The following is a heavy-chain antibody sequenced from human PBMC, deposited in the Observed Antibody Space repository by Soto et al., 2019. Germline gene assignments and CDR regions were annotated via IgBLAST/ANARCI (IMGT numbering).Heavy chain of an antibody. Sequence: GASVKVSCKASGYTFTSYAMHWVRQAPGQRLEWMGWINAGNGNTKYSQKFQGRVTITRDTSASTAYMELSSLRSEDTAVYYCAARKGTNIKGVTIFGVAPRGMDVWGQGTTVTVSS. D-gene: IGHD3-3*01. CDR2: INAGNGNT. CDR3: AARKGTNIKGVTIFGVAPRGMDV. CDR1: GYTFTSYA. V-gene: IGHV1-3*01. J-gene: IGHJ6*02.